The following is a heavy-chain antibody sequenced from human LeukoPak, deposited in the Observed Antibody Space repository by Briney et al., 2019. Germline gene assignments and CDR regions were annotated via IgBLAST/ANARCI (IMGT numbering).Heavy chain of an antibody. CDR2: ISSSGSTI. J-gene: IGHJ6*02. CDR1: GFTFSSYE. D-gene: IGHD3-10*01. V-gene: IGHV3-48*03. CDR3: ARDGVLWFGAPTRYGMDV. Sequence: PGGSLRLSCAASGFTFSSYEMNWVRQAPGEGLEWVSYISSSGSTIYYADSVKGRFTISRDNAKNSLYLQMNSLRAEDTAVYYCARDGVLWFGAPTRYGMDVWGQGTTVTVSS.